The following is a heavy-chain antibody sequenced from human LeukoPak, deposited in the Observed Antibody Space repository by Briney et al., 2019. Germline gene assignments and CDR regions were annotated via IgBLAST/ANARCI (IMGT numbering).Heavy chain of an antibody. CDR3: AKGGNYGPLDY. V-gene: IGHV3-23*01. CDR2: ISGSGGST. J-gene: IGHJ4*02. Sequence: GGSLRLSCAASGFTFSTYWLHWVRQGSGKGLVWVSAISGSGGSTYYADSVKGRFTISRDNSKNTLYLQMNSLRAEDTAVYYCAKGGNYGPLDYWGQGTLVTVSS. D-gene: IGHD3-10*01. CDR1: GFTFSTYW.